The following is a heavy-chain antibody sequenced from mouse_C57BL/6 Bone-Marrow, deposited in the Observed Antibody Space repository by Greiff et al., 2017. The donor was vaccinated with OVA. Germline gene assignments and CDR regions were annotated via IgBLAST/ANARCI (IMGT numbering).Heavy chain of an antibody. Sequence: VQLQQPGTELVKPGASVKLSCKASGYTFTSYWMHWVKQRPGQGLEWIGNINPSNGGTNYNEKFKGKATLTVDKSSSTAYMQLSSLTSEDSAVYDCARSPLYYYGSSFDYWGQGTTLTVSS. V-gene: IGHV1-53*01. J-gene: IGHJ2*01. CDR2: INPSNGGT. CDR3: ARSPLYYYGSSFDY. D-gene: IGHD1-1*01. CDR1: GYTFTSYW.